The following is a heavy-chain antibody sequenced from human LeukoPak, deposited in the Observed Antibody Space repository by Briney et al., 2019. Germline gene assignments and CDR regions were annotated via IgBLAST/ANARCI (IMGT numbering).Heavy chain of an antibody. Sequence: GGSLRLSCAASGFTFSSYGMSWVRQAPGKGLEWVTAISGSGGSTYYADSVKGRFTISRDNSKNTLYLQMNSLRAEDTAVYYCAKGRGPFVTMIAPGAFDIWGQGTMVTVSS. J-gene: IGHJ3*02. CDR1: GFTFSSYG. CDR3: AKGRGPFVTMIAPGAFDI. V-gene: IGHV3-23*01. CDR2: ISGSGGST. D-gene: IGHD3-22*01.